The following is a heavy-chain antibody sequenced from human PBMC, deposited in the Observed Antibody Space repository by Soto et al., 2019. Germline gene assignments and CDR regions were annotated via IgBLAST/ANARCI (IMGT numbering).Heavy chain of an antibody. V-gene: IGHV3-30*18. CDR2: ISYDGSNK. J-gene: IGHJ6*03. CDR3: AKGSNITYYYYYMDV. Sequence: QVQLVESGGGVVQPGRSLRLSCAASGFTFSSYGVHWVRQAPGKGLEWVAVISYDGSNKYYADSVKGRFTISRDNSKNTLYLQMNSLRAEDTAVYYCAKGSNITYYYYYMDVWGKGTTVTVSS. CDR1: GFTFSSYG. D-gene: IGHD4-4*01.